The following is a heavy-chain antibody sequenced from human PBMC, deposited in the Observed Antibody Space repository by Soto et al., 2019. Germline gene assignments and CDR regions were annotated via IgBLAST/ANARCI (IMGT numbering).Heavy chain of an antibody. CDR1: GFTFSSYA. CDR3: AKAAAPHGSCSGGSCYSGWAFDI. CDR2: ISGSGGST. J-gene: IGHJ3*02. D-gene: IGHD2-15*01. Sequence: GSLRLSCAASGFTFSSYAMSWVRQAPGKGLEWVSAISGSGGSTYYADSVKGRFTISRDNSKNTLYLQMNSLRAEDTAVYYCAKAAAPHGSCSGGSCYSGWAFDIWGQGTMVTVSS. V-gene: IGHV3-23*01.